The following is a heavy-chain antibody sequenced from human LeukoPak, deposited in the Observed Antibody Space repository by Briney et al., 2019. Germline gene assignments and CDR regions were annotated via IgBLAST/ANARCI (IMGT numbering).Heavy chain of an antibody. V-gene: IGHV3-33*01. D-gene: IGHD3-22*01. J-gene: IGHJ6*02. CDR3: ARAFNTMIVVVMDRYGMDV. Sequence: PGRSLRLSCAASGFTFSSYGMHWVRQAPGKGLEWVAVIWYDGSNKYYADSVKGRFTISRDNSKNTLYLQMNSLRAEDTAVYYCARAFNTMIVVVMDRYGMDVWGQGTTVTVSS. CDR1: GFTFSSYG. CDR2: IWYDGSNK.